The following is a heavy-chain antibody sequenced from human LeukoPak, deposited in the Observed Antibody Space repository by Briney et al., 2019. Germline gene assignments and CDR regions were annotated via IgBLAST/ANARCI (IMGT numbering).Heavy chain of an antibody. J-gene: IGHJ3*02. CDR3: ARAAGVPAARYAFDI. CDR2: INPNSGGT. D-gene: IGHD2-2*01. V-gene: IGHV1-2*04. Sequence: ASVKVSCKASGYTFTGYYMHWARQAPGQGLEWMGWINPNSGGTNYAQKFQGWVTMTRDTSISTAYMELSRLRSDDTAVYYCARAAGVPAARYAFDIWGQGTMVTVSS. CDR1: GYTFTGYY.